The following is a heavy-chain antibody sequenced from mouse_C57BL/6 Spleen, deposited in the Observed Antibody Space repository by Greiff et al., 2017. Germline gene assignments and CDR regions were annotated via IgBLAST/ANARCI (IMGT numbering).Heavy chain of an antibody. V-gene: IGHV5-4*01. CDR3: ARDGGITTVPSWFAY. CDR2: ISDGGSYT. D-gene: IGHD1-1*01. J-gene: IGHJ3*01. Sequence: EVKVVESGGGLVKPGGSLKLSCAASGFTFSSYAMSWVRQTPEKRLEWVATISDGGSYTYYPDNVKGRFTISRDNAKNNLYLQMSHLKSEDTAMYYCARDGGITTVPSWFAYWGQGTLVTVSA. CDR1: GFTFSSYA.